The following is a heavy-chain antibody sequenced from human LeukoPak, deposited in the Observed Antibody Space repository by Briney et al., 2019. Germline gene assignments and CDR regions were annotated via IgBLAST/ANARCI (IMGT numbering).Heavy chain of an antibody. V-gene: IGHV4-4*07. D-gene: IGHD5-18*01. CDR1: GGSISSFY. CDR3: ARGSPGYLFDY. CDR2: VYTSGIT. J-gene: IGHJ4*02. Sequence: SETLSLTCTVSGGSISSFYWSWIRQPAGKGLEWIGRVYTSGITNYNPSLKSRVIMSVDTSKNQFSLKLSSVTAADTAVYYCARGSPGYLFDYWGQGTLVTVSS.